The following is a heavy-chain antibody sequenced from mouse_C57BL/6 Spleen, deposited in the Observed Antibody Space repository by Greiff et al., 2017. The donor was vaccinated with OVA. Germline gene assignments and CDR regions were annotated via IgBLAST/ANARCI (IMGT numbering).Heavy chain of an antibody. J-gene: IGHJ4*01. Sequence: QVQLQQPGAELVRPGTSVKLSCKASGYTFTSYWMHWVKQRPGQGLEWIGVIDPSDSYTNYNQKFKGKATLTVDTSSSTAYMQLSSLTSEDSAVYYCARGLIGYAMDYWGQGTSVTVSS. CDR2: IDPSDSYT. V-gene: IGHV1-59*01. CDR3: ARGLIGYAMDY. CDR1: GYTFTSYW. D-gene: IGHD1-1*01.